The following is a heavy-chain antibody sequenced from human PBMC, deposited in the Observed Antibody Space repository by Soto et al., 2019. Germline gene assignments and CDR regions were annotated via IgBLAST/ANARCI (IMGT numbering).Heavy chain of an antibody. CDR3: ARDGATTGHWDF. V-gene: IGHV3-48*02. CDR2: ISTSSATI. D-gene: IGHD1-26*01. CDR1: GFTFSTFS. Sequence: GGSLRLSCAASGFTFSTFSMNWVRQAPGKGLQWISYISTSSATIHYADSVKGRFTISRDNAKNLLYLQMNSLRDEDTAMYYCARDGATTGHWDFWGQGTLVTVSS. J-gene: IGHJ4*02.